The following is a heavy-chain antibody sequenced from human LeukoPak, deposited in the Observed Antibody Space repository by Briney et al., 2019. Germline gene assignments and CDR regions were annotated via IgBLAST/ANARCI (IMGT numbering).Heavy chain of an antibody. CDR1: GFTFSSYG. D-gene: IGHD3-10*01. V-gene: IGHV3-33*01. CDR2: IWYDGSNK. CDR3: AIDRHYVSGSSYYFDY. J-gene: IGHJ4*02. Sequence: PGGSLRLSCAASGFTFSSYGMHWVRQAPGKGLEGVAGIWYDGSNKYYADSVKGRFTISRDNSKNTLYLQMNSLRAEDTAVYYCAIDRHYVSGSSYYFDYCGQGTLVTVSS.